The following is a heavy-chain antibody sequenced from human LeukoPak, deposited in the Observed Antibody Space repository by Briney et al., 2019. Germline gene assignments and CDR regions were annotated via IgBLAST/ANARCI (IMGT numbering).Heavy chain of an antibody. V-gene: IGHV1-3*01. J-gene: IGHJ6*03. D-gene: IGHD2/OR15-2a*01. Sequence: ASVKVSCKASGYTFTSYGISWVRQAPGQRLEWMGWINAGNGNTKYSQKFQGRVTITRDTSASTAYMELRSLRSDDTAVYYCARFFLSPYYYYMDVWGKGTTVTVSS. CDR2: INAGNGNT. CDR1: GYTFTSYG. CDR3: ARFFLSPYYYYMDV.